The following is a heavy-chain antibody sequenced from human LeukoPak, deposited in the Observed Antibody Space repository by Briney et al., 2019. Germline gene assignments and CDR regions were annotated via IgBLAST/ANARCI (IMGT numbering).Heavy chain of an antibody. CDR1: GFTFSSYW. CDR3: ARGGSTVVTLGDY. D-gene: IGHD4-23*01. V-gene: IGHV3-74*01. Sequence: GGSLRLSCAASGFTFSSYWVHWVRQAPGKGLVWVSRINTDGSRTNYADSVKGRFTISRDNAENTMYLQMNSLRVEDTAVYYCARGGSTVVTLGDYWGQGTLVTVSS. CDR2: INTDGSRT. J-gene: IGHJ4*02.